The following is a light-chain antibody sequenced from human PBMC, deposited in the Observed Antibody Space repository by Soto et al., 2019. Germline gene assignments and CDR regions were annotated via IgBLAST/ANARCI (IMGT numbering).Light chain of an antibody. V-gene: IGKV1-5*01. CDR2: DAS. J-gene: IGKJ1*01. CDR3: QQDNSYWT. Sequence: DIQMTQSPSTLSASVGDRVTITCRASQSISSWLAWYQQKPGKAPKLLIYDASSLESGVPSRFSGSGSGTEFTRTISSLQPDDFATYYCQQDNSYWTFGQGTKVEIK. CDR1: QSISSW.